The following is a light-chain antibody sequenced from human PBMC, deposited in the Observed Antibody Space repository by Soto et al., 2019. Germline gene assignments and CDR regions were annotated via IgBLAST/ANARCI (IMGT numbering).Light chain of an antibody. CDR1: SSDVGGYSY. CDR3: CSYTGSYSYV. Sequence: SALAQPHPLSGSPGQSVTISCPGTSSDVGGYSYVSWYQQHPGKAPQLIIYDVTERPSGVPDRFSGSKSGNPASLTISGLQAEDEADYYCCSYTGSYSYVFGIGTKVTVL. CDR2: DVT. J-gene: IGLJ1*01. V-gene: IGLV2-11*01.